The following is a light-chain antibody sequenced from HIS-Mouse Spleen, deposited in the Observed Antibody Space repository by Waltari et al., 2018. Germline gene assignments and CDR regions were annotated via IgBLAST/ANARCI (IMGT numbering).Light chain of an antibody. Sequence: SYVLTQPPSVSVAPGKTARITCGGNNIGSKSVHWYQQKPGQAPVLVGYDDSDRPSGIPGRFSSSNSGNTAPLTISRVEAGDEADYYCQVWDSSSDHPYVFGTGTKVTVL. CDR3: QVWDSSSDHPYV. J-gene: IGLJ1*01. CDR1: NIGSKS. CDR2: DDS. V-gene: IGLV3-21*03.